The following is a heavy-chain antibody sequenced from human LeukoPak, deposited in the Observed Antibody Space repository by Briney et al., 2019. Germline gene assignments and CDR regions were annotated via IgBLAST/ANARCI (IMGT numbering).Heavy chain of an antibody. Sequence: PGASLTLSCAASGITFSRYAMSWVRQPPGKGLEWIGEINHSGSTNYNPSLKSRVTISVDTSKNQFSLKLSSVTAADTAVYYCASPLGYYGRGWGKGTTVTVSS. J-gene: IGHJ6*04. D-gene: IGHD3-10*02. CDR1: GITFSRYA. CDR2: INHSGST. CDR3: ASPLGYYGRG. V-gene: IGHV4-34*01.